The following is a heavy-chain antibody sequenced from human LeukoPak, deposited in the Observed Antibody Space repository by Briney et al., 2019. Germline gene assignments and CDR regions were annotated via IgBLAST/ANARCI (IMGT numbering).Heavy chain of an antibody. CDR2: ISGTDDST. V-gene: IGHV3-23*01. CDR3: ARETERFGEIFDP. CDR1: GFNFRNFA. D-gene: IGHD3-16*01. J-gene: IGHJ5*02. Sequence: AGGSLRLSCAASGFNFRNFALSWVRQTPGKGLEWVSLISGTDDSTYYSDSVKGRFTVSRDNSKTTVYLQMNSLRAGDTAVYFCARETERFGEIFDPWGQGTLVAVSS.